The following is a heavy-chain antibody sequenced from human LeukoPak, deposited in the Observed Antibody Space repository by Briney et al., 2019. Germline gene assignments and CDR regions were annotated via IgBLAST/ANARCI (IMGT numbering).Heavy chain of an antibody. Sequence: GGSLRLSCAASGFTFDDYGMSWVRQAPGKGLEWVSAISGSGGSTYYADSVKGRFTISRDNSKNTLYLQMNSLRAEDTAVYYCAKRDGAPLDYWGQGTLVTVSS. CDR3: AKRDGAPLDY. D-gene: IGHD3-16*01. V-gene: IGHV3-23*01. CDR2: ISGSGGST. CDR1: GFTFDDYG. J-gene: IGHJ4*02.